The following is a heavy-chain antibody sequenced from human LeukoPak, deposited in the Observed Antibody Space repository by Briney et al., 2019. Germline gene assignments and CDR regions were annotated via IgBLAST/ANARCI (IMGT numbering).Heavy chain of an antibody. V-gene: IGHV4-34*01. J-gene: IGHJ4*02. D-gene: IGHD3-22*01. CDR1: GGSFSGYY. CDR2: INHRGST. Sequence: SETLSLTCAVYGGSFSGYYWSWIRPPPGKGLEWIGEINHRGSTNYNPSLKSRVTISVDTSKNQFSLKLSSVTAADTAVYYCARAGSYYDSSGYYYSRSKFDYWGQGTLVTVSS. CDR3: ARAGSYYDSSGYYYSRSKFDY.